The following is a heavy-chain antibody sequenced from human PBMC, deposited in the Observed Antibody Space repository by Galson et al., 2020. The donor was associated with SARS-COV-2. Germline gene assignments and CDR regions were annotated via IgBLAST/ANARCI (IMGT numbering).Heavy chain of an antibody. CDR2: ISCDGHRA. D-gene: IGHD6-19*01. Sequence: GGSLRLTCVTSGFTFDDYTMHWIRQVPGKGLEYVSYISCDGHRAYYADSVKGRFTISRDNSKNCLPLQMNSTRIEDSAFYYCAKEIGHSSGWCFDYWGQGNLVTVAS. CDR1: GFTFDDYT. V-gene: IGHV3-43*01. CDR3: AKEIGHSSGWCFDY. J-gene: IGHJ4*02.